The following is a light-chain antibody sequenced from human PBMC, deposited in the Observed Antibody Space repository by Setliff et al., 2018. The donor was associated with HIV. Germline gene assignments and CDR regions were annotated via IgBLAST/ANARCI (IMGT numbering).Light chain of an antibody. Sequence: QSALTQPASVSGSPGQSITISCTGTSSDVGGYNYVCWYQQHPGKAPKLMIYEVSNRPSGVSNRFSGSKSGNTASLTISELQAEDEADYYCTSYTSSSTLVFGGGTKGTVL. J-gene: IGLJ3*02. CDR3: TSYTSSSTLV. CDR2: EVS. CDR1: SSDVGGYNY. V-gene: IGLV2-14*01.